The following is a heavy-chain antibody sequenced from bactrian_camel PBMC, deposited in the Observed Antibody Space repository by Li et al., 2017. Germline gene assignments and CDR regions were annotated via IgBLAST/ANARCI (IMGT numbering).Heavy chain of an antibody. J-gene: IGHJ4*01. Sequence: VQLVESGGGLVQPGGSLRLSCAASGFTFSSYAMSWVRQAPGKGLEWVSHIKSDGSKTYYADSVKGRFTISRDNARDTLYLHMNHLKPEDSAMYYCTATYAWCSRSPDNWGQGTQVTVS. CDR2: IKSDGSKT. V-gene: IGHV3S31*01. CDR3: TATYAWCSRSPDN. CDR1: GFTFSSYA. D-gene: IGHD3*01.